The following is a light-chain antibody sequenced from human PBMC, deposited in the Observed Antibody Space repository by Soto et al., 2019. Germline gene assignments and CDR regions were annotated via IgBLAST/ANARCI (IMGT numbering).Light chain of an antibody. Sequence: EIVVTQSPATLSVSPGERVTLSCRASQSVSSSLAWYQQRPGQAPRLLIYDTSTRAPGIAARFSGSGSGTEFTLTISSLQSEDVAVYSCQQYQKWPLTFGGGTKVEIK. CDR3: QQYQKWPLT. V-gene: IGKV3-15*01. CDR1: QSVSSS. CDR2: DTS. J-gene: IGKJ4*01.